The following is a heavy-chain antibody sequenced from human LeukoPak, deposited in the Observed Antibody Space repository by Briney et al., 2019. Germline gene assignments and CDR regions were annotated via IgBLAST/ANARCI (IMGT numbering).Heavy chain of an antibody. V-gene: IGHV1-2*02. D-gene: IGHD5-12*01. CDR2: INPSSAGT. CDR1: GYTFTGYY. J-gene: IGHJ4*02. CDR3: ARGGPRGYSDYEDY. Sequence: ASVKVSCKASGYTFTGYYMHWVRQAPGQGLEWMGWINPSSAGTNYAQNFQGRVTMTRDTSISTAYMELSRLRSDDTAVFYCARGGPRGYSDYEDYWGQGTLVTVSS.